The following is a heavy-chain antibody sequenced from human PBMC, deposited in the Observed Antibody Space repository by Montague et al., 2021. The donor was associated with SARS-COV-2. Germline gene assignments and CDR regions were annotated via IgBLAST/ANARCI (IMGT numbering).Heavy chain of an antibody. Sequence: SETLSLTCTVSGGPISRYYWRWIRQSPGTGLEWIGYIYYSGRTNYNPSLKSRVTISVDTSKNQFSLKLSSVTATDTDVYYCARHHPVGGVRPWGQGTLLTVSS. CDR3: ARHHPVGGVRP. CDR1: GGPISRYY. J-gene: IGHJ5*02. D-gene: IGHD2-8*02. CDR2: IYYSGRT. V-gene: IGHV4-59*08.